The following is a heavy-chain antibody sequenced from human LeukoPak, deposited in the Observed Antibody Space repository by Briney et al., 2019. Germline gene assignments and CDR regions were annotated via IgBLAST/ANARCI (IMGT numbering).Heavy chain of an antibody. D-gene: IGHD1-1*01. Sequence: SETLSLTCTVSGGSISSSSYYWGWIRQPPGRGLEWIGNIYYSGSTYYSPSLKSRVTISVDTSKNQFSLKLSSVTAADTAVYYCARPVPSRLGWFDPWGQGTLVTVSS. CDR1: GGSISSSSYY. CDR3: ARPVPSRLGWFDP. CDR2: IYYSGST. V-gene: IGHV4-39*01. J-gene: IGHJ5*02.